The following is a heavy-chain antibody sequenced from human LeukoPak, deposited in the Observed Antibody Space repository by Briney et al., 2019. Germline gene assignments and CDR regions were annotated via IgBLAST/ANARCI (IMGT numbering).Heavy chain of an antibody. CDR3: ARGERHRAHGWWYYYDSSGYYTFDY. CDR1: GGSISSSSYY. CDR2: IYYSGST. D-gene: IGHD3-22*01. J-gene: IGHJ4*02. Sequence: KPSETLSLTCTVSGGSISSSSYYWGWIRQPPGKGLEWIGSIYYSGSTYYNPSLKSRVTISVDTSKNQFSLKLSSVTAADTAVYYCARGERHRAHGWWYYYDSSGYYTFDYWGQGTLVTVSS. V-gene: IGHV4-39*07.